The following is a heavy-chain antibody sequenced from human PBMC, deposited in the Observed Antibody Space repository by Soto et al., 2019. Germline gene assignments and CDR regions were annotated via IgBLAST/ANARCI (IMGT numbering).Heavy chain of an antibody. J-gene: IGHJ6*02. V-gene: IGHV3-33*01. CDR3: ARDEDRGVMGV. Sequence: PGGSLRLSCAASGFTFSSYGMHWVRQAPGKGLEWVAVIWYDGSNKYYADSVKGRFTISRDNSKNTLYLQMNSLRAEDTAVYYCARDEDRGVMGVWGQGTTVTVSS. CDR1: GFTFSSYG. D-gene: IGHD3-10*01. CDR2: IWYDGSNK.